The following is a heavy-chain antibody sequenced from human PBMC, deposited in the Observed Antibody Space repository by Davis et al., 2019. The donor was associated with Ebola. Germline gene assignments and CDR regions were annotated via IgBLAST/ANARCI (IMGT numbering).Heavy chain of an antibody. D-gene: IGHD6-19*01. CDR3: ARDFSGESSGWYGIVDY. Sequence: HTGGSLRLSCTVSGFTFSNNWMNWVRQVPGKGLVWVSSINRDGTTTTYADSVKGRFTISRDNSKNTLYLQMNSLRAEDTAVYYCARDFSGESSGWYGIVDYWGQGTLVTVSS. CDR2: INRDGTTT. J-gene: IGHJ4*02. CDR1: GFTFSNNW. V-gene: IGHV3-74*01.